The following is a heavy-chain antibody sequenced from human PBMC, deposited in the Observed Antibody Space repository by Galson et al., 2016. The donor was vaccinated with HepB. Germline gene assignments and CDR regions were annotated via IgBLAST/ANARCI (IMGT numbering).Heavy chain of an antibody. D-gene: IGHD3-9*01. J-gene: IGHJ4*02. V-gene: IGHV3-7*01. CDR1: GFTFSGYW. Sequence: SLRLSCAASGFTFSGYWMSWVRQAPGKGLEWVGNIKQDGSEKYYVDSVEGRFTISRDNAKKSLYLQMNSLRAEDTAMYYCARLVDSAFDYWGQGTLLTVSS. CDR3: ARLVDSAFDY. CDR2: IKQDGSEK.